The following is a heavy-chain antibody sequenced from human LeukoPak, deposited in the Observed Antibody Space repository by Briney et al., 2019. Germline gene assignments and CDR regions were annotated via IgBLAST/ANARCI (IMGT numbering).Heavy chain of an antibody. Sequence: SETLSLTCTVSGGSISSSSYYWGWIRQPPGKGLEWIGSIYYSGSTYYNPSLKSRVTISVHTSKNQFSLKLSSVTAADTAVYYCAGTYGSGSYYKSPFDYWGQGILVTVSS. CDR2: IYYSGST. CDR1: GGSISSSSYY. V-gene: IGHV4-39*01. CDR3: AGTYGSGSYYKSPFDY. D-gene: IGHD3-10*01. J-gene: IGHJ4*02.